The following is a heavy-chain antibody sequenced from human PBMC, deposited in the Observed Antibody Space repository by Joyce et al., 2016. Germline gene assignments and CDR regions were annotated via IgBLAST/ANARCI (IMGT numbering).Heavy chain of an antibody. CDR3: ARDKHCSSNSCLGLGNWFDP. CDR2: INLYGTAT. Sequence: VNLEESGGDLVQPGGSLRLSCAASGFPFHAYWMHWVRRAPGKGLAWVSRINLYGTATNYAGSVMGRFTVSRDKAKDTLYLEMNRLRVEDTAVYYCARDKHCSSNSCLGLGNWFDPWGQGTLVTVSS. V-gene: IGHV3-74*01. CDR1: GFPFHAYW. J-gene: IGHJ5*02. D-gene: IGHD2/OR15-2a*01.